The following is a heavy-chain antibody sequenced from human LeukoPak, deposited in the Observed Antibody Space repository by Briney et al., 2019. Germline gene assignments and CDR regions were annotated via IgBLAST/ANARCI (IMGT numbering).Heavy chain of an antibody. V-gene: IGHV3-74*01. CDR1: GFTLRTTT. Sequence: VRPGGSLRLSCEALGFTLRTTTRDWVRQAPGKGLVWVSRISPDGSTIRYADSVKGRFTISRDNAKNTLYLQMNTLRAEDTAVYYCARDRTTVTTFDYWGQGTLVTVSS. CDR2: ISPDGSTI. CDR3: ARDRTTVTTFDY. J-gene: IGHJ4*02. D-gene: IGHD4-17*01.